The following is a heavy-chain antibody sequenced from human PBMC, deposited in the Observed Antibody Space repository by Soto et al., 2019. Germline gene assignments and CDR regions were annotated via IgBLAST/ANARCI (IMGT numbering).Heavy chain of an antibody. CDR2: IKTKADAGTT. V-gene: IGHV3-15*01. CDR3: TTDRDFWGGYYSFDY. J-gene: IGHJ4*02. Sequence: EVQLVESGGGLVKPGGSLRLSCAASGFSFINAWMSWVRQAPGKGLEWVGRIKTKADAGTTDYAAPVKDRFTISRDDSQATLYLQMSSLKTEDTAVYYCTTDRDFWGGYYSFDYWGQGTLVTVSS. D-gene: IGHD3-3*01. CDR1: GFSFINAW.